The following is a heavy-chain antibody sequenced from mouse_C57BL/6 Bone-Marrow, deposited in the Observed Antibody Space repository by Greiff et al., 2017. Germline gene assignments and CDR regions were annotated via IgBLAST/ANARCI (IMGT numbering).Heavy chain of an antibody. J-gene: IGHJ4*01. Sequence: VQLKESGPELVKPGASVKISCKASGYSFTDYNMNWVKQSTGKSLEWIGVINPNYGTTSYNQKFTGKATLTVDQSSSTANMQLNILTSENSAVYYCAMGYDYDYAMDYWGQGTSVTVSA. CDR1: GYSFTDYN. CDR3: AMGYDYDYAMDY. V-gene: IGHV1-39*01. D-gene: IGHD2-4*01. CDR2: INPNYGTT.